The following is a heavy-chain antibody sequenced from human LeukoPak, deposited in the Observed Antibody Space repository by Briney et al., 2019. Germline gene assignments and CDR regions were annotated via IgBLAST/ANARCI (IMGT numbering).Heavy chain of an antibody. CDR2: INPSADIK. J-gene: IGHJ4*02. CDR1: EYTFSSYY. V-gene: IGHV1-46*01. CDR3: ARENPYDSSVYFYDY. Sequence: ASVKVSCKASEYTFSSYYMHWVRQAPGQGLEWMGIINPSADIKTYAQKFQGRVTMTRDTSTSTVYMELRTLGSKDTAVYYCARENPYDSSVYFYDYWGQGTLVTVSS. D-gene: IGHD3-22*01.